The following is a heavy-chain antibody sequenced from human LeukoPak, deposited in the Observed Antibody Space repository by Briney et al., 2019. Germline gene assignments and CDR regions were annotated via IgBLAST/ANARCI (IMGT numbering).Heavy chain of an antibody. J-gene: IGHJ6*02. D-gene: IGHD1-26*01. CDR3: ARSGAFNYGMDV. Sequence: GGSLRLSCAASGFTFSSYAMHWVRQAPGKGLEWVAVISYDGSNKYYADSVKGRFTISRDNSKNTLYLQMNSLRAEDTAVYYCARSGAFNYGMDVWGQGTTVTVSS. V-gene: IGHV3-30-3*01. CDR1: GFTFSSYA. CDR2: ISYDGSNK.